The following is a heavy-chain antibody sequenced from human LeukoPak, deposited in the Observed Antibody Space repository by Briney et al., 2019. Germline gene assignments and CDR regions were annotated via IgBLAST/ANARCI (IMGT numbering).Heavy chain of an antibody. J-gene: IGHJ6*03. CDR2: IYHSGST. Sequence: SETLSLTCTVSGHSFSSGYYWGWIRQPPGKGLEWIGSIYHSGSTYYNPSLKSRVTISVDTSKYQFSLKLSSVTAADTAVYYCARVWFGSGYYYYYYMDVWGKGTTVTVSS. CDR1: GHSFSSGYY. D-gene: IGHD3-10*01. V-gene: IGHV4-38-2*02. CDR3: ARVWFGSGYYYYYYMDV.